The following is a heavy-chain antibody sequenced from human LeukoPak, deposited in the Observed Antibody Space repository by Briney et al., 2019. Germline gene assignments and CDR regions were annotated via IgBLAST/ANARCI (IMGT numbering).Heavy chain of an antibody. CDR2: ISASGGST. J-gene: IGHJ4*02. D-gene: IGHD3-16*02. CDR3: AGGGSDHVWGSYRGDF. CDR1: GXTFSRYA. V-gene: IGHV3-23*01. Sequence: TGGSLRLSWAASGXTFSRYAMTWVRQGPGKGLDWLSAISASGGSTYYADSVKGRFTVSRDNSKNTLYLQMNSLRAEDTAVYYCAGGGSDHVWGSYRGDFWGQGTLVTVSS.